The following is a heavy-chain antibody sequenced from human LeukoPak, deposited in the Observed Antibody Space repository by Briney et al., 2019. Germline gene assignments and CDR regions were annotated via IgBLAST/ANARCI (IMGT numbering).Heavy chain of an antibody. J-gene: IGHJ4*02. CDR2: MNPNSGNT. CDR1: GYTFTSYD. Sequence: ASVKVSCKASGYTFTSYDINWVRQATGQGLEWMGWMNPNSGNTGYAQKFRGRVTITRNTSISTAYMELSSLRSEDTAVYYCATKQWLVPFAYWGQGTLVAVSS. D-gene: IGHD6-19*01. CDR3: ATKQWLVPFAY. V-gene: IGHV1-8*03.